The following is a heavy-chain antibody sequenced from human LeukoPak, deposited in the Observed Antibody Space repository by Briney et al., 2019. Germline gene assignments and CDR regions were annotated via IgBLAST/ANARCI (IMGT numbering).Heavy chain of an antibody. Sequence: GASVKVSCKASVYTFTGYYMHWVRQTPGQGLEWMGWINPNSGGTNYAQKFQGRVTMTRDTSITTAYMELSRLSSDDTAVYYCARHPGKVTNDWYFDLWGRGTLVTVSS. CDR3: ARHPGKVTNDWYFDL. V-gene: IGHV1-2*02. CDR1: VYTFTGYY. D-gene: IGHD4-23*01. CDR2: INPNSGGT. J-gene: IGHJ2*01.